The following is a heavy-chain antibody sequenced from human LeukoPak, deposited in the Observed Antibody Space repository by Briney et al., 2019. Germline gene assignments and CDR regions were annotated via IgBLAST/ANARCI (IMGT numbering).Heavy chain of an antibody. J-gene: IGHJ4*02. Sequence: PGGSLRLSCAASGFTFSSYALTWVRQAPGKGLEWVSAISGSGGITHYADSVKGRFTISRDNSKNTLYLQMNSLRAEDTALYYCAKEMHLPSYLDYWGQGTLVTVSS. CDR1: GFTFSSYA. CDR3: AKEMHLPSYLDY. CDR2: ISGSGGIT. V-gene: IGHV3-23*01.